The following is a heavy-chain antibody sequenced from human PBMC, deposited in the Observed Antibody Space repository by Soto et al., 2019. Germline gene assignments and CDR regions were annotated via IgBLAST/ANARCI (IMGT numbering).Heavy chain of an antibody. CDR1: GFSLTTTGVG. D-gene: IGHD6-19*01. CDR2: IYWDDDK. V-gene: IGHV2-5*02. J-gene: IGHJ4*02. CDR3: AEVEGLAKWLFRLDH. Sequence: QITLKESGPSLVKPTQTLTLTCTFSGFSLTTTGVGVVWIRQPPGKALEWLALIYWDDDKHNRPSLRSRHTVSKDSTSNLVVITRISGERADTGTYFCAEVEGLAKWLFRLDHWVQGTMVRVS.